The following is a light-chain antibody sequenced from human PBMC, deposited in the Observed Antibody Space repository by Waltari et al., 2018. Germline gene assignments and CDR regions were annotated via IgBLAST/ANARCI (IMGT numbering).Light chain of an antibody. Sequence: IVMTQSPDSLGVSLGERATINCRSSQSLLASSNNKNYLAWYQQKPGQPPRLLMYWASLRESGVPDRFSGSGSGTEFTLTISDLQAEDVAVYYCQEYYTDSLTFGGGTKVEIK. V-gene: IGKV4-1*01. J-gene: IGKJ4*01. CDR1: QSLLASSNNKNY. CDR2: WAS. CDR3: QEYYTDSLT.